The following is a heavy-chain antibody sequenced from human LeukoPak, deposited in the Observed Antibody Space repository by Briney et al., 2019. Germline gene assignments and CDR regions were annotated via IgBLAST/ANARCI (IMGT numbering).Heavy chain of an antibody. Sequence: GGSLRLSCAASGFTFSSYGMHWVRQAPGKGLEWVAFTRPDGSNKHYGDSVQGRFTISRDNSRNTLYLQMNSLKTEDTAIYYCTTYTDISGWKWGQGTLVTVSS. J-gene: IGHJ4*02. CDR2: TRPDGSNK. CDR1: GFTFSSYG. D-gene: IGHD6-19*01. CDR3: TTYTDISGWK. V-gene: IGHV3-30*02.